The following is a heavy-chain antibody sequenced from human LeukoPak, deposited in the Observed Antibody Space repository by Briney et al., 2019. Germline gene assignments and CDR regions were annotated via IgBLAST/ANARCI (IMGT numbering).Heavy chain of an antibody. CDR3: ARGRVRRFLGFDY. CDR1: GGSFSGYY. Sequence: SETLSLTCAVYGGSFSGYYWSWIRQPPGKGLEWIGEINHSGSTNYNPSLKSRVTISVDTSKNQFSLKLSSVTAADTAVYYCARGRVRRFLGFDYWGQGTLVTVSS. V-gene: IGHV4-34*01. D-gene: IGHD3-10*01. J-gene: IGHJ4*02. CDR2: INHSGST.